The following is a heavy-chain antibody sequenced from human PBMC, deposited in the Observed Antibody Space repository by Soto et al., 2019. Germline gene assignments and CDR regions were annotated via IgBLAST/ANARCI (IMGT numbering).Heavy chain of an antibody. CDR1: GGSISSSSYY. V-gene: IGHV4-39*01. Sequence: SETLSLTCTVSGGSISSSSYYWGWIRQPPGKGLEWIGSIYYSGSTYYNPSLKSRVTISVDTSKNQFSLKLSSVTAADTAVYYCARHKTWLDPCGQGTLVTVSS. J-gene: IGHJ5*02. CDR2: IYYSGST. CDR3: ARHKTWLDP.